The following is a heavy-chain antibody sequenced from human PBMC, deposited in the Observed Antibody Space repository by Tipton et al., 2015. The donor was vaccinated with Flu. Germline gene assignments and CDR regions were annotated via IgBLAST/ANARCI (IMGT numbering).Heavy chain of an antibody. V-gene: IGHV4-61*08. CDR2: IYNSGST. CDR1: GGYVNRDDYY. J-gene: IGHJ6*02. Sequence: TLSLTCTVSGGYVNRDDYYWSWIRQPPGKGLEWIGSIYNSGSTNYSSSLKSRVTILIDTSKNQFSLNLSSVTAADTAVYFCARAGGIYYDFWGGYYHHGVDVWGQGTTVTVSS. CDR3: ARAGGIYYDFWGGYYHHGVDV. D-gene: IGHD3-3*01.